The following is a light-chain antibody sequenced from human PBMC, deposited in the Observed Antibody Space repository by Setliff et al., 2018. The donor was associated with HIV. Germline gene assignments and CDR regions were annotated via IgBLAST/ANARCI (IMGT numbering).Light chain of an antibody. V-gene: IGLV2-14*03. CDR2: DVI. CDR1: SSDVGGLNY. Sequence: QSVLTQPASVSGSPGQSITISCTGTSSDVGGLNYVSWYQQQPGKAPQLLIYDVITRPSGVSDRFSASKSGHTASLTISGLQAEDEADYYCSSYTSSNTGVFGTGTKVTVL. J-gene: IGLJ1*01. CDR3: SSYTSSNTGV.